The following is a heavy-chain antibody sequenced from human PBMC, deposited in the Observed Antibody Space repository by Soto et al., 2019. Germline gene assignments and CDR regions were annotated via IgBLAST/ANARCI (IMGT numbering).Heavy chain of an antibody. D-gene: IGHD3-10*01. CDR3: ARDSPYYYGSGSYPFDP. J-gene: IGHJ5*02. Sequence: SQTLSLTCAISGDSVSSNSAAWNWIRQSPSRGLEWLGRTYYRSEWYNDYAVSVKSRITINPDTSKNQFSLQLNSVTPEDTAVYYCARDSPYYYGSGSYPFDPWGQGTLVTVSS. CDR2: TYYRSEWYN. V-gene: IGHV6-1*01. CDR1: GDSVSSNSAA.